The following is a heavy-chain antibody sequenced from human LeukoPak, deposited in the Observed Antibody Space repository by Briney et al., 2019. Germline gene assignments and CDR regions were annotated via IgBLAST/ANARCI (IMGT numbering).Heavy chain of an antibody. CDR3: ARDRLERDYYYYGMDV. D-gene: IGHD1-1*01. CDR1: GFTFSSYW. J-gene: IGHJ6*02. V-gene: IGHV3-7*01. CDR2: IKQDGSEK. Sequence: GGSLRLSCAASGFTFSSYWMSWVRQAPGKGLEWVANIKQDGSEKYYVDSVKGRFTISRDNAKNSLYLQMNSLRAEDTAVYYCARDRLERDYYYYGMDVWGQGTTVTVSS.